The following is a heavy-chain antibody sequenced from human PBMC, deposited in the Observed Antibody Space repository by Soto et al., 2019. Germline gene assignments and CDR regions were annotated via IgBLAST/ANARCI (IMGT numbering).Heavy chain of an antibody. Sequence: QVQLVQSGAEVKKPGSSVKVSCKASGGTLSNYAFTWVRQAPGQGLEWMGGIIPIFNTANYAQKFQGRVTITADESTNTAYMEVNRLRSEDTAVYYCARVRPTDYVGNYNNGMDVWGQGTTVTVSS. CDR1: GGTLSNYA. V-gene: IGHV1-69*01. J-gene: IGHJ6*02. D-gene: IGHD4-17*01. CDR2: IIPIFNTA. CDR3: ARVRPTDYVGNYNNGMDV.